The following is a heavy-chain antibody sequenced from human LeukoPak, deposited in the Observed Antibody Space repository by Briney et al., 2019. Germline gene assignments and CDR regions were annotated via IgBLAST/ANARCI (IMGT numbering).Heavy chain of an antibody. CDR2: INAGNGDT. CDR3: GRDVRGMTTAYFDF. J-gene: IGHJ4*02. CDR1: GYTFTSYA. V-gene: IGHV1-3*01. D-gene: IGHD4-11*01. Sequence: ASVKVSCKASGYTFTSYAMHWVRQAPGQRLEWMGWINAGNGDTKYSQKFQGRVTITRDTSASTGYMELSSLRSEDTAVYYCGRDVRGMTTAYFDFWGQGTLVTVSS.